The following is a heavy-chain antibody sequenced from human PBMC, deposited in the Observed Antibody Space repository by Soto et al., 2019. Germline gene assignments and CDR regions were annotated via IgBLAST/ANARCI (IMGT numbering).Heavy chain of an antibody. Sequence: QLQLQESGSGLVKPSQTLSLTCSVSGGSISSGGYSWSWIRQPPGKGLEWIGYIYPRGSTYSNPSLKSRVTISVDRATNQFSLKLSSVTAADTAVYYCARGMTTVTTIDYWGQGTLVTVSS. CDR1: GGSISSGGYS. CDR3: ARGMTTVTTIDY. D-gene: IGHD4-4*01. CDR2: IYPRGST. J-gene: IGHJ4*02. V-gene: IGHV4-30-2*01.